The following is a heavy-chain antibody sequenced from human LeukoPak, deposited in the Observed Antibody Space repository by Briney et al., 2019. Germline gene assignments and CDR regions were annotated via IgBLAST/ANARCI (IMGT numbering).Heavy chain of an antibody. CDR3: ARAEASDAVCMDV. CDR2: ISYDGDIK. V-gene: IGHV3-30*04. D-gene: IGHD6-19*01. CDR1: RFTLSGYA. J-gene: IGHJ6*02. Sequence: GGSLRVSCAASRFTLSGYAMHWVRQAPGKGLEWVAVISYDGDIKYYTDSVKGRFTISRDNSRNTLYLQMSSLRAEDTAVYYCARAEASDAVCMDVWGQGTTVIVSS.